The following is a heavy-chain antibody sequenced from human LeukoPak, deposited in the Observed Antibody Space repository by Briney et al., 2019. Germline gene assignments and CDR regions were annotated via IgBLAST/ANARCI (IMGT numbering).Heavy chain of an antibody. CDR1: GFTFSSYA. D-gene: IGHD5-24*01. V-gene: IGHV3-23*01. J-gene: IGHJ4*02. CDR2: ISGSGGST. CDR3: AKDRDGYKSGDFDY. Sequence: EGSLRLSCAASGFTFSSYAMSWVRQAPGKGLEWVSAISGSGGSTYYADSVKGRFTISRDNSKNTLYLQMNSLRAEDTAVYYCAKDRDGYKSGDFDYWGQGTLVTVSS.